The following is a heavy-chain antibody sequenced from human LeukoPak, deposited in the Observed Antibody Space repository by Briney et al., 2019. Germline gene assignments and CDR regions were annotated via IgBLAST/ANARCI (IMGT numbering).Heavy chain of an antibody. J-gene: IGHJ2*01. V-gene: IGHV3-23*01. CDR2: IICSGCST. Sequence: PGGSLRLSCAASGFTFSSYAMSWVRQAPGKGLEWVSSIICSGCSTYYADSVKGRFTISRDNSKNTLYLKMNSLRAEDTAVYYCAKPHYYDSSGYYLSPDWYFDLWGRGTLVTVSS. D-gene: IGHD3-22*01. CDR3: AKPHYYDSSGYYLSPDWYFDL. CDR1: GFTFSSYA.